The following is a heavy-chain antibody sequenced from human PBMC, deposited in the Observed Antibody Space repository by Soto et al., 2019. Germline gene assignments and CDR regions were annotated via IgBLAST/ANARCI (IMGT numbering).Heavy chain of an antibody. Sequence: QITLKESGPTLVKPTQTLTLTCTFSGFSLSTSGVGVGWIRQPPGKALEWLALIYWDDDKRYSPSLKSRLTITKDTSKNQVVLTMTNMDPVDTATYYCAHSFKGDYGSGSYAYWYFDLWGRGTLVTVTS. D-gene: IGHD3-10*01. V-gene: IGHV2-5*02. CDR2: IYWDDDK. J-gene: IGHJ2*01. CDR3: AHSFKGDYGSGSYAYWYFDL. CDR1: GFSLSTSGVG.